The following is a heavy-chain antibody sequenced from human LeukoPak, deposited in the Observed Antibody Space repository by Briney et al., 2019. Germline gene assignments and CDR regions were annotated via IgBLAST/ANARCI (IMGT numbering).Heavy chain of an antibody. J-gene: IGHJ3*02. CDR2: IYYSGST. Sequence: SEALSLTCTVSGVSISSYYWSWIRQPPGKGLEWIGYIYYSGSTNYNPSLKRRVTISVDTSKNQFSLKLSSVTAADTAVYYCARHWVTTVTTGHHGAFDIWGQGTMVTVSS. CDR3: ARHWVTTVTTGHHGAFDI. V-gene: IGHV4-59*08. D-gene: IGHD4-17*01. CDR1: GVSISSYY.